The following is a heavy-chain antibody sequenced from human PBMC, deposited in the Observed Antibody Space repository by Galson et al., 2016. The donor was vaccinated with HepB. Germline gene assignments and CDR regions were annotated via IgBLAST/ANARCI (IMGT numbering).Heavy chain of an antibody. D-gene: IGHD1-1*01. CDR1: GGSISSGGYY. V-gene: IGHV4-31*03. Sequence: TLSLTCTVSGGSISSGGYYWSWIRQHPGKGLERIGYIYYSGSTYYNPSLKSRVTISVDTSKNQFSLKLSSVTAADTAVYYCAREVQLERRSDWYFDLWGRGTLVTVSS. CDR3: AREVQLERRSDWYFDL. CDR2: IYYSGST. J-gene: IGHJ2*01.